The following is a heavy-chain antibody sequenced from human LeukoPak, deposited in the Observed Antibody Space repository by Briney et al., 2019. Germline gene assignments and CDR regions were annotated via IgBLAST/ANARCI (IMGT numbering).Heavy chain of an antibody. CDR2: IKQDGSEK. J-gene: IGHJ4*02. D-gene: IGHD3-10*01. Sequence: GGSLRLSCAASGFTFSSYAMSWVRQAPGKGLEWVANIKQDGSEKYYVDSVKGRFTISRDNAKNSLYLQMNSLRAEDTAVYYCAREELWFGELLSLDYWGQGTLVTVSS. CDR1: GFTFSSYA. CDR3: AREELWFGELLSLDY. V-gene: IGHV3-7*01.